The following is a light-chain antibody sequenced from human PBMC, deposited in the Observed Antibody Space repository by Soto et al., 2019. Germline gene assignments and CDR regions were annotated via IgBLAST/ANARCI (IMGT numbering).Light chain of an antibody. CDR1: QDIAIY. CDR3: LQHNSYPLT. Sequence: IQLTQSPSSLSASVGDRVTITCRASQDIAIYLAWYQQKPGKVPKRLIYGASSLQSGVPSRFSGSGSGTEFTLTISSLQPEDSAGYYCLQHNSYPLTFGGGSKVDIK. J-gene: IGKJ4*01. V-gene: IGKV1-17*01. CDR2: GAS.